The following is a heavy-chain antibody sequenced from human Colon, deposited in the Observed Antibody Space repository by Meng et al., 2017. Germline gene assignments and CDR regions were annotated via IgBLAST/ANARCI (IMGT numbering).Heavy chain of an antibody. V-gene: IGHV4-4*02. J-gene: IGHJ4*02. CDR3: GRDQGRELINH. D-gene: IGHD1-7*01. CDR2: IYLSGSP. CDR1: GGSISSSNY. Sequence: VELEEAGPGLGEPSGTLSLTCAVSGGSISSSNYWSWVRQPPGKGLEWIGQIYLSGSPSYNPSLESRVDISVDKSKNQFYLSLFSVTAADTAVYYCGRDQGRELINHWGQGTLVTVSS.